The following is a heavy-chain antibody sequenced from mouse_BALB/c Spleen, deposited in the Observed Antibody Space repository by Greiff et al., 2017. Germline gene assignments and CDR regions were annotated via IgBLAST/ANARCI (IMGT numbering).Heavy chain of an antibody. J-gene: IGHJ4*01. CDR2: IDPANGNT. Sequence: VQLKESGAELVKPGASVKLSCTASGFNIKDTYMHWVKQRPEQGLEWIGRIDPANGNTKYDPKFQGKATITADTSSNTAYLQLSSLTSEDTAVYYCARYYDYDEAMDYWGQGTSVTVSS. CDR1: GFNIKDTY. CDR3: ARYYDYDEAMDY. D-gene: IGHD2-4*01. V-gene: IGHV14-3*02.